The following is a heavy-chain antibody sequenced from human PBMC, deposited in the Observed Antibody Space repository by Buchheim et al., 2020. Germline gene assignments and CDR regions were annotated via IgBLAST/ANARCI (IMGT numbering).Heavy chain of an antibody. V-gene: IGHV3-7*01. CDR3: ARDEGYEGSSSWYNGLDY. Sequence: EVQLVESGGGLVQPGGSLRLSCAAPGFTFSSYWMSWVRQAPGKGLEWVANIKQDGSEKYYVDSVKGRFTISRDNAKNSLYLQMNSLRAEDTAVYYCARDEGYEGSSSWYNGLDYWGQGTL. CDR2: IKQDGSEK. D-gene: IGHD6-13*01. J-gene: IGHJ4*02. CDR1: GFTFSSYW.